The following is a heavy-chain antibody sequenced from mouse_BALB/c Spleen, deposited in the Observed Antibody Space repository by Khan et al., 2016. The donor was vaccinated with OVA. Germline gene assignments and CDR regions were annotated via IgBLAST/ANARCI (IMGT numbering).Heavy chain of an antibody. CDR3: ARQPYYHYNVMDY. J-gene: IGHJ4*01. CDR2: IWSDGST. Sequence: VQLKESGPGLVAPSQSLSITCTISGFSLTNYGVHWVRQPPGKGLEWLVVIWSDGSTTYNSALKSRLTINKENSKSQVFLKMNSLQTDDTAMYFCARQPYYHYNVMDYWGQGTSVTVSS. D-gene: IGHD2-10*01. CDR1: GFSLTNYG. V-gene: IGHV2-6-1*01.